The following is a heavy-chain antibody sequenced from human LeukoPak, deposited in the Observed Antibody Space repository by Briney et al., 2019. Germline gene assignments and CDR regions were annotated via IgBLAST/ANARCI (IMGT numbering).Heavy chain of an antibody. J-gene: IGHJ4*02. V-gene: IGHV4-4*07. D-gene: IGHD5-12*01. CDR1: GGSISSYY. CDR2: IYTSGST. Sequence: KPSETLSLTCTVPGGSISSYYWSWIRQPAGKGLEWIWRIYTSGSTNYNPSLKSRVTMSVDTSKNQFSLKLSSVTAADTAVYYCARERGYSGYDSDSSGWYDDYWGQGTLVTVSS. CDR3: ARERGYSGYDSDSSGWYDDY.